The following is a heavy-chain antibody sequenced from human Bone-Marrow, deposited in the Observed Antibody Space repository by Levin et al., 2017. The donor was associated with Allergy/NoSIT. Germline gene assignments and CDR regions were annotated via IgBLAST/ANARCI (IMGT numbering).Heavy chain of an antibody. D-gene: IGHD2-15*01. CDR2: ISYDGGHE. Sequence: PGESLKISCAASGFTFSNHGMLWVRQAPGKGLEWVALISYDGGHEYYADSVKGRFTISRDNSKNTLYVQMNSLTPDDTALYFCAKSRSAYCSGNSCFSYFDYWGPGTQVSVSS. CDR1: GFTFSNHG. V-gene: IGHV3-30*18. CDR3: AKSRSAYCSGNSCFSYFDY. J-gene: IGHJ4*02.